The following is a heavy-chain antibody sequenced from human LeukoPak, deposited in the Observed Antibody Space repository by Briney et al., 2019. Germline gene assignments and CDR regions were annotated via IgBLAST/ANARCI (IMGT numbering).Heavy chain of an antibody. Sequence: GGSLRLSCAASGFTFSSYAMGWVRQAPGKGLEWVSAISGSGGSTYYADSVKGRFTISRDNSKNTLYLQMNSLRAEDTAVYYCAKGGMVRGVIGYMDVWGKGTTVTVSS. CDR2: ISGSGGST. CDR3: AKGGMVRGVIGYMDV. V-gene: IGHV3-23*01. J-gene: IGHJ6*03. CDR1: GFTFSSYA. D-gene: IGHD3-10*01.